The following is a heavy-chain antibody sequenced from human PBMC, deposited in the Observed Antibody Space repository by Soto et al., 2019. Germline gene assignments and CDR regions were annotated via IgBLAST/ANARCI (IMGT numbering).Heavy chain of an antibody. V-gene: IGHV4-59*01. CDR3: AREYNWGSYRALDY. D-gene: IGHD3-16*02. CDR2: IYYSGST. Sequence: SETLSLTCTVSGGSISSYYWSWIRQPPGKGLEWIGYIYYSGSTNYNPSLKSRVTISVDTSKNQFSLKLSSVTAADTAVYYCAREYNWGSYRALDYWGQGTLVTVSS. J-gene: IGHJ4*02. CDR1: GGSISSYY.